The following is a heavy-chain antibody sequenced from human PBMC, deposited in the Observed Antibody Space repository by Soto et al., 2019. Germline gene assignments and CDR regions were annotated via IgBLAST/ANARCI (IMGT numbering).Heavy chain of an antibody. CDR1: GGSMNNYL. Sequence: SETLSLTCTVSGGSMNNYLWSWIRQTPGDGLEWIGYIHVTGNTYHNPSLKSPVTISIDASKTQFFLTLTSVTAADTAVYYCARGPFFARYQPFGAWGRGILITVSS. CDR2: IHVTGNT. J-gene: IGHJ5*02. CDR3: ARGPFFARYQPFGA. V-gene: IGHV4-59*01. D-gene: IGHD1-20*01.